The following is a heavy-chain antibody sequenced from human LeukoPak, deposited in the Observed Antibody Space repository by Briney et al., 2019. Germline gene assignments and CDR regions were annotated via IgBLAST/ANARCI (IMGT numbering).Heavy chain of an antibody. CDR3: ARDDGRYYDSSGWDY. CDR2: FSFNGVTT. J-gene: IGHJ4*02. D-gene: IGHD3-22*01. CDR1: GFIFSNHG. Sequence: GGTLRLSCAASGFIFSNHGMNWVRQAPGKGLEWVSTFSFNGVTTYYADSAKGRFTISRDNSKNTVYLQMNSLRAEDTAVYYCARDDGRYYDSSGWDYWGQGTLVTVSS. V-gene: IGHV3-23*01.